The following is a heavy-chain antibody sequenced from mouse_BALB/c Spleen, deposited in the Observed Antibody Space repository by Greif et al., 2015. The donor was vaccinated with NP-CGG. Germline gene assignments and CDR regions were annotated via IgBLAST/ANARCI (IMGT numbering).Heavy chain of an antibody. CDR2: IDPANGNT. J-gene: IGHJ4*01. CDR1: GFNIKDTY. Sequence: EVQLQQSGAELVKPGASVKLSCTASGFNIKDTYMHWVKQRPEQGLEWIGRIDPANGNTKYDPKFQGKATIAADTSSNTAYLQLSSLTSEDTAVYYCANYYGSSYGWDYWGQGTSVTVSS. V-gene: IGHV14-3*02. D-gene: IGHD1-1*01. CDR3: ANYYGSSYGWDY.